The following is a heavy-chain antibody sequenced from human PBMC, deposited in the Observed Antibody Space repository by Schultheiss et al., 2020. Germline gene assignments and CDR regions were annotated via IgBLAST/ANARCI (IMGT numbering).Heavy chain of an antibody. J-gene: IGHJ5*02. CDR3: ARGGITIFGVVMGSEYNWFDP. Sequence: SETLSLTCTVSGGSISSGDYYWSWIRQPPGKGLEWIGYIYYSGSTYYNPSLKSRVTISVDTSKNQFSLKLSSVTAADTAVYYCARGGITIFGVVMGSEYNWFDPWGQGTLVTVS. CDR1: GGSISSGDYY. V-gene: IGHV4-30-4*01. CDR2: IYYSGST. D-gene: IGHD3-3*01.